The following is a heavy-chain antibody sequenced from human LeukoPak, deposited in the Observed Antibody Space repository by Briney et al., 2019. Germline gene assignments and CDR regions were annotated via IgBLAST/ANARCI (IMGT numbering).Heavy chain of an antibody. CDR2: ISEDATNK. CDR3: ARSMRGYAILTGYFDY. D-gene: IGHD3-9*01. V-gene: IGHV3-30-3*01. Sequence: VGSLSLSCAASGFSLSSYAMQWVRQAPGKGREWVSGISEDATNKYHADSVEGRFTISRENSKNTLHLQMDSLRPEGTAEYYCARSMRGYAILTGYFDYWGQGTLVTVSS. CDR1: GFSLSSYA. J-gene: IGHJ4*02.